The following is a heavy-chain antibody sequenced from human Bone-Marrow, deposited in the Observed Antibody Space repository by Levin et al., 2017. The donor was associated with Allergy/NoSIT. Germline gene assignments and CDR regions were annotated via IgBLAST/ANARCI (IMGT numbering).Heavy chain of an antibody. V-gene: IGHV3-30-3*02. Sequence: GESLKISCAASGFTFSSYSMHWVRQAPGKGLEWVAVISHDGGSKYYADSVKGRFTISRDNSKNTLFLHMSSLRTEDTAVYYCAKTMVRGVTDFDSWGQGTRVTVSS. CDR1: GFTFSSYS. J-gene: IGHJ4*02. CDR2: ISHDGGSK. CDR3: AKTMVRGVTDFDS. D-gene: IGHD3-10*01.